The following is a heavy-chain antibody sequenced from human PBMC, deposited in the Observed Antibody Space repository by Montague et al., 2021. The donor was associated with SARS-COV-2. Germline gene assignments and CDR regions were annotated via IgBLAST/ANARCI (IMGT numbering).Heavy chain of an antibody. CDR2: IYYGGST. D-gene: IGHD3-3*01. CDR3: ARGVSYYDFWSGYDYGMDV. V-gene: IGHV4-61*01. Sequence: SETLSLTCTVSGGSVSSGSYYWSWIRQPPGKGLEWIGYIYYGGSTNYNPSLKSRVTISVDTSKNQFSLKLSSVTAADTAVYYCARGVSYYDFWSGYDYGMDVWGQGTTVTVSS. J-gene: IGHJ6*02. CDR1: GGSVSSGSYY.